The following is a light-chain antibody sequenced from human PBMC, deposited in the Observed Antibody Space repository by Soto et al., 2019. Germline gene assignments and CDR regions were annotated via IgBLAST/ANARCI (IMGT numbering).Light chain of an antibody. CDR2: DAS. CDR3: QQYNSYAWT. J-gene: IGKJ1*01. V-gene: IGKV1-5*01. Sequence: DIQMTQSPSTLSASVGDRVTITCRASQSISSWLAWYQQKPGKAPKLLIYDASSLESGVPSRFSGTGLGTEFTPTIDRLQPDDFATYYCQQYNSYAWTFGQGTKVDIK. CDR1: QSISSW.